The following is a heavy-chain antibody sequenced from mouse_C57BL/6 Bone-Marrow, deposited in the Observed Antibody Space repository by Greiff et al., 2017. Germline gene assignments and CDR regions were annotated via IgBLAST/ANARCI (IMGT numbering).Heavy chain of an antibody. CDR2: IYPGDGDT. CDR1: GYAFSSSW. J-gene: IGHJ4*01. Sequence: VQLQQSGPELVKPGASVKISCKASGYAFSSSWMNWVKQRPGKGLEWIGRIYPGDGDTNYNEKFKGKATLTADKSSSTAYMQLSSLTSEDSAVYFCAGYLDYWGQGTSVTVSS. V-gene: IGHV1-82*01. CDR3: AGYLDY.